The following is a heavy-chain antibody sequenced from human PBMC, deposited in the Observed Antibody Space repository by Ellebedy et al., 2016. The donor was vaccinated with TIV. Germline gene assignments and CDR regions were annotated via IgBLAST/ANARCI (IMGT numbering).Heavy chain of an antibody. D-gene: IGHD4-17*01. Sequence: MPSETLSLTCAVYGGSFSGYYWSWIRQPPGKGLEWIGEINHSGSTNYNPSLKSRVTISVDTSKNQFSLKLSSVTAADTAVYYCARAPRYGDSSWARGPRYNWFDPWGQGTLVTVSS. CDR1: GGSFSGYY. V-gene: IGHV4-34*01. J-gene: IGHJ5*02. CDR2: INHSGST. CDR3: ARAPRYGDSSWARGPRYNWFDP.